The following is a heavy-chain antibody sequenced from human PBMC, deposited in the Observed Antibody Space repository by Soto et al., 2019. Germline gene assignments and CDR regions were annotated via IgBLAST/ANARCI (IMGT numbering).Heavy chain of an antibody. CDR1: GFTFSNYA. CDR2: ISDSGST. J-gene: IGHJ4*02. V-gene: IGHV3-23*01. D-gene: IGHD2-2*01. Sequence: EVQLLESGGGLVQPGGSLRLSCAASGFTFSNYAMNWVRQAPGQGLEWVSTISDSGSTYDADSVKGPFTISRDNSKNTLYLPMNSLRAEDTAVYYCAKGGEGICSSSSCLYFFDYWGQGTLVTVSP. CDR3: AKGGEGICSSSSCLYFFDY.